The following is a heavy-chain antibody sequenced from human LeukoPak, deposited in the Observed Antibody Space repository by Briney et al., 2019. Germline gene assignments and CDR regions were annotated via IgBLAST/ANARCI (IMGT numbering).Heavy chain of an antibody. V-gene: IGHV1-18*01. Sequence: ASVKVSCTASGYTFSSYGISWVRQAPGQGLEWMGWISAYNGNTDSAQKFQGRVTMTTDTSTSTACMELRSLRSDDTAVYYCARDPDCSTTSCSELDYNYGMDVWGQGTTVTVSS. CDR2: ISAYNGNT. J-gene: IGHJ6*02. CDR1: GYTFSSYG. CDR3: ARDPDCSTTSCSELDYNYGMDV. D-gene: IGHD2-2*01.